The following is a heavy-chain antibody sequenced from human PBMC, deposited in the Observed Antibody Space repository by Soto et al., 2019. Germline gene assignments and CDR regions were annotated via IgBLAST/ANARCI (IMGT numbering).Heavy chain of an antibody. Sequence: QVQLVQSGVEVKKPGASVKVSCQASGYTFTNYGITWLRQAPGQGLEWMGWVSACNRNTNYARRFQDRVTMTTDTSTRTAYMELRNLKSDDTAIYFCARERQYEPLLYWGQGTLVTVSS. CDR1: GYTFTNYG. J-gene: IGHJ4*02. CDR2: VSACNRNT. D-gene: IGHD2-2*01. CDR3: ARERQYEPLLY. V-gene: IGHV1-18*01.